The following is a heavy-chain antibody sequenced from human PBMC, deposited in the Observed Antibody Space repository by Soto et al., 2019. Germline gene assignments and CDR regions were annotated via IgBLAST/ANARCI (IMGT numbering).Heavy chain of an antibody. CDR3: AKTYYDFWSGYYLKDY. D-gene: IGHD3-3*01. CDR2: ISYDGSNK. Sequence: GGSLRLSCAASGFTFSSYGMHWVRQAPGKGLEWVAVISYDGSNKYYADSVKGRFTISRDNSKNTLYLQMNSLRAEDTAVYYCAKTYYDFWSGYYLKDYWGQGTLVTVSS. CDR1: GFTFSSYG. J-gene: IGHJ4*02. V-gene: IGHV3-30*18.